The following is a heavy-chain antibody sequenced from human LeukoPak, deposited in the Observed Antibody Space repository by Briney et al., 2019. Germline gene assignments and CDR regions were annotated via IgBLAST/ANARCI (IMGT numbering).Heavy chain of an antibody. CDR2: IYYSGST. Sequence: SETLSLTCSVSGGSISSSLYFWGWIRQPPGKGLEWIGYIYYSGSTNYNPSLKSRVTISVDTSKNQFSLQLNSVTPEDTAVYYCAGASGSYYYGMDVWGQGTTVTVSS. CDR3: AGASGSYYYGMDV. J-gene: IGHJ6*02. V-gene: IGHV4-61*05. CDR1: GGSISSSLYF. D-gene: IGHD3-10*01.